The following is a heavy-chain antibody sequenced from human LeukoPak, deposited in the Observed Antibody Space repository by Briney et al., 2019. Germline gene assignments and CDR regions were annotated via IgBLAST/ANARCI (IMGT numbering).Heavy chain of an antibody. CDR3: AAIEIATVSFTY. J-gene: IGHJ4*02. Sequence: SETLSLTCTVSGGSISSSSYSWGWIRQPPGKGLEWIGSIYYSGNTYYNPSLKSRVTISVDTSKNQFSLKLSSVTVADTAVYYCAAIEIATVSFTYWGQGTWVTVSS. CDR1: GGSISSSSYS. CDR2: IYYSGNT. D-gene: IGHD1-26*01. V-gene: IGHV4-39*01.